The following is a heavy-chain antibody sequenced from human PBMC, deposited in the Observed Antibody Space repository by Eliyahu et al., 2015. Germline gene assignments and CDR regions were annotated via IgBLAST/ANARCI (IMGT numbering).Heavy chain of an antibody. V-gene: IGHV4-59*08. CDR3: ARHLEVGYYYYGMDV. CDR1: GGXISGYY. J-gene: IGHJ6*02. D-gene: IGHD1-1*01. Sequence: QVQLQESGPGLVKPSETLSLTCTVSGGXISGYYWSWIRQPPGKGLEWIGYIYYSGSTNYNPSLKSRVTILVDTSKNQFSLNVSSVTAADTAVYYCARHLEVGYYYYGMDVWGQGTTVSVSS. CDR2: IYYSGST.